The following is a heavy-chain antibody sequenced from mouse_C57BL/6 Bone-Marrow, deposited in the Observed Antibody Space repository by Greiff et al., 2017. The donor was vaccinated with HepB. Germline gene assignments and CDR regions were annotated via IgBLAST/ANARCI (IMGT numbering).Heavy chain of an antibody. CDR1: GFTFSDYY. V-gene: IGHV5-16*01. J-gene: IGHJ1*03. CDR2: INYDGSST. Sequence: EVKVVESEGGLVQPGRSMKLSCTASGFTFSDYYMAWVRQVPEKGLEWVANINYDGSSTDYLDSLKSRFIFSRDNAKNILYLQMSSLKSEDTATYYCARETPYYSNRYWYFDVWGKGTTVTVSS. D-gene: IGHD2-5*01. CDR3: ARETPYYSNRYWYFDV.